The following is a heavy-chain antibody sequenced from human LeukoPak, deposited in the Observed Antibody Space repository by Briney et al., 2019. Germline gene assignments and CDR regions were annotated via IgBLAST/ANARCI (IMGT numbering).Heavy chain of an antibody. CDR2: IYYGQTI. Sequence: SETLSLTCTISAASISSSSHHWGWIRQSPGKGLEWIGSIYYGQTIYYNPSLNSRVTISVVTSKDQFTLQLNSVTAADTAVYYCAKEFYFATAVWGQGTTVTVSS. V-gene: IGHV4-39*02. CDR1: AASISSSSHH. CDR3: AKEFYFATAV. J-gene: IGHJ6*02. D-gene: IGHD2-15*01.